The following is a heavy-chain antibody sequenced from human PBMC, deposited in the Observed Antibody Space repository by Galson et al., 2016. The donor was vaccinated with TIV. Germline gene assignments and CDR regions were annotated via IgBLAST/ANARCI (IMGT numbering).Heavy chain of an antibody. Sequence: SVKVSCKASGDTFSSYPFNWVRQAPGQGLEWVGGFIPLFGTANYAQKFQGRVTISADESTSTLYMGVRSLRSEDTAVYYCAKDRNTTMDTYHYFYGIDVRGQGTTVIVSS. D-gene: IGHD5-18*01. CDR2: FIPLFGTA. CDR3: AKDRNTTMDTYHYFYGIDV. J-gene: IGHJ6*02. V-gene: IGHV1-69*13. CDR1: GDTFSSYP.